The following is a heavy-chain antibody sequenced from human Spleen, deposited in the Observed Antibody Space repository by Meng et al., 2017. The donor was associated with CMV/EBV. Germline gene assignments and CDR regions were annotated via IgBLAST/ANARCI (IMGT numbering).Heavy chain of an antibody. J-gene: IGHJ4*02. CDR3: VKDFWVSSSTTCFDY. CDR2: ISTAGRTI. Sequence: GESLKISCAASGLTLSSYDMNWVRQAPGKGLEWIAYISTAGRTIFYADSVKGRFTISRDNFKNTVYLQMNSLRAEDAALYYCVKDFWVSSSTTCFDYWGQGTLVTVSS. CDR1: GLTLSSYD. D-gene: IGHD2-2*01. V-gene: IGHV3-48*01.